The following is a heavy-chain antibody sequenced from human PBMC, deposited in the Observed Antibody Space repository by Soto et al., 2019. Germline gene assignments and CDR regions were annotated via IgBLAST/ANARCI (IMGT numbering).Heavy chain of an antibody. Sequence: GGSLRLSCAASGFTFSSYAMHWVRQAPGKGLEWVAVISYDGSNKYYADSVKGRFTISRDNSKNTLYLQMNSLRAEDTAVYYCARERRTISGVTRHYGMDVWGQGTTVTVSS. CDR1: GFTFSSYA. J-gene: IGHJ6*02. V-gene: IGHV3-30-3*01. CDR3: ARERRTISGVTRHYGMDV. CDR2: ISYDGSNK. D-gene: IGHD3-3*01.